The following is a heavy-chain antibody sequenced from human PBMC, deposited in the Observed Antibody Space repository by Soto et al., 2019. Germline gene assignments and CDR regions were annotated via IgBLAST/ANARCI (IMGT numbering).Heavy chain of an antibody. CDR2: VYYSGST. D-gene: IGHD2-15*01. CDR1: GGSISSGDYY. Sequence: SETLSLTCTVSGGSISSGDYYWSWIRQPPGKGLEWIGYVYYSGSTYYNPSLKSRVTISADTSKNQFSLKLSSVTAADTAVYYCARDSDSTVVSPRFDYWGQGTLVTVSS. J-gene: IGHJ4*02. CDR3: ARDSDSTVVSPRFDY. V-gene: IGHV4-30-4*01.